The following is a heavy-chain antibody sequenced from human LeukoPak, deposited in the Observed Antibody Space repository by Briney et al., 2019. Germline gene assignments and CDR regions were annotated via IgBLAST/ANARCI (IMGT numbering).Heavy chain of an antibody. CDR1: GFTFDDYA. CDR3: AKEAPYSGSEPYWYFDL. J-gene: IGHJ2*01. D-gene: IGHD1-26*01. Sequence: PGGSLRLSCAASGFTFDDYAMHWVRQAPWKGLEWVSGISWNSGSIGYADSVKGRFTISRDNAKNSLYLQMNSLRAEDTALYYCAKEAPYSGSEPYWYFDLWGRGTLVTVSS. V-gene: IGHV3-9*01. CDR2: ISWNSGSI.